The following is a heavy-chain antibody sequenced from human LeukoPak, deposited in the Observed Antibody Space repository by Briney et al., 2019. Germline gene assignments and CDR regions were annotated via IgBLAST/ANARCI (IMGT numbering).Heavy chain of an antibody. Sequence: GGSLRLSCAASGFTFSSYAMCWVRQAPGKGLEWVSIISGSGGSTYYADYADSVKGRFTISRDNSKNTLHLQMNSLRAEDTAVYYCAKGRGTIAARSIDYWGQGTLVTVSS. CDR3: AKGRGTIAARSIDY. V-gene: IGHV3-23*01. D-gene: IGHD6-6*01. J-gene: IGHJ4*02. CDR2: ISGSGGST. CDR1: GFTFSSYA.